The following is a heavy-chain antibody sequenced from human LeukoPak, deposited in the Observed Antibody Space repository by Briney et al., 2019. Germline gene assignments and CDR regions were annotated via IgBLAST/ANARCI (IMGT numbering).Heavy chain of an antibody. CDR1: GFTFNNYW. CDR2: IKEDGSEK. V-gene: IGHV3-7*04. Sequence: GESLRLSCAVSGFTFNNYWMTWVRQAPGKGLEWVASIKEDGSEKYYEDSVKGRFTISRDNAKNSLYLQMNSLRAEDTAVYYCARDLHPSYYLPDYWGQGTLVTVSS. CDR3: ARDLHPSYYLPDY. D-gene: IGHD1-26*01. J-gene: IGHJ4*02.